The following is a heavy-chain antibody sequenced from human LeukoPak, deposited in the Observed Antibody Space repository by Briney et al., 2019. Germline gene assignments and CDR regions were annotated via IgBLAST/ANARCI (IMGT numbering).Heavy chain of an antibody. CDR1: GGSISSSTYY. CDR2: IYYSGST. D-gene: IGHD3-22*01. Sequence: SETLSLTCTVSGGSISSSTYYWGWIRRPPGKGLEWIGSIYYSGSTYYNPSLKSRVTVSVDTSKNQFSLKLSSVTAADTAVYYCARVGYYDSSGYYFDYWGQGTLVTVSS. J-gene: IGHJ4*02. CDR3: ARVGYYDSSGYYFDY. V-gene: IGHV4-39*07.